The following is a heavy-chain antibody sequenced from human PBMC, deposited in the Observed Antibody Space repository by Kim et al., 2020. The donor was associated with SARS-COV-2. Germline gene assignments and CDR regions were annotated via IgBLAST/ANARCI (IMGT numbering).Heavy chain of an antibody. Sequence: SETLSLTCAVYGGSFSGYYWSWIRQPPGKGLEWIGEINHSGSTNYNPSLKSRVTISVDTSKNQFSLKLSSVTAADTAVYYCARSQDGVTTADAFDIWGQGTMVTVSS. V-gene: IGHV4-34*01. CDR2: INHSGST. D-gene: IGHD4-17*01. CDR1: GGSFSGYY. J-gene: IGHJ3*02. CDR3: ARSQDGVTTADAFDI.